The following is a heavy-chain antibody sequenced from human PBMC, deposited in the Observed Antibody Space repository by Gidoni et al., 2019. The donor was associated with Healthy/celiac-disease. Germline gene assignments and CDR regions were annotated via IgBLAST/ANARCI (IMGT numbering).Heavy chain of an antibody. D-gene: IGHD2-21*02. CDR2: IYYSGST. V-gene: IGHV4-39*01. CDR3: ARQFCGGDCYSVDY. Sequence: QLQLQESGPGLVQPSETLSLTCTVSGGSISSSSYYWGWIRQPPGKGLEWIGSIYYSGSTYYNPSLKSRVTISVDTSKNQFSLKLSSVTAADTAVYYCARQFCGGDCYSVDYWGQGTLVTVSS. CDR1: GGSISSSSYY. J-gene: IGHJ4*02.